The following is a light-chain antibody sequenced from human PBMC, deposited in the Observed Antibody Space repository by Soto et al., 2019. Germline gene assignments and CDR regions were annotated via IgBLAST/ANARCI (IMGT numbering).Light chain of an antibody. CDR2: GAS. CDR1: QSVSSSY. CDR3: QQYGSSLT. Sequence: EILLTQSPGTLSLSPGERATLSCRASQSVSSSYLAWYQQKPGQAPRLLIYGASSRATGIPDRFSGSGSGTDFTLTLSRLEPEDFAVYYCQQYGSSLTVGGGTKVDTK. J-gene: IGKJ4*01. V-gene: IGKV3-20*01.